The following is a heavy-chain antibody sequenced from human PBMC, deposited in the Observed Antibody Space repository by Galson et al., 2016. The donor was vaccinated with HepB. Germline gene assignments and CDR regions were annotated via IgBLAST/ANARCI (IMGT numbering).Heavy chain of an antibody. CDR1: GFTFRSYA. CDR2: ISSSSTYI. V-gene: IGHV3-21*04. D-gene: IGHD5-24*01. CDR3: ARDREGVEPATSLGLGYYYFYYMDV. J-gene: IGHJ6*03. Sequence: SLRLSCAASGFTFRSYAMNWVRQAPGKGLEWVSSISSSSTYIYYADSVKGRFTISRANSKNSLYLQMNRLRAEDTAVYFCARDREGVEPATSLGLGYYYFYYMDVWGKGTTVTVSS.